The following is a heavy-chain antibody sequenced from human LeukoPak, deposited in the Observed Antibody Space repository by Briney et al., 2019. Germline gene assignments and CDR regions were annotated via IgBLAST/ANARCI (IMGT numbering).Heavy chain of an antibody. CDR1: GYTFTSYD. Sequence: GASVKVSCKASGYTFTSYDINWLRQATGQGLEWMGWMNPNSGNTGYAQKLQGRVTMTTDTSTSTAYMELRSLRSDDTAVYYCARDDVRPYGSGSSANDYWGQGTLVTVSS. V-gene: IGHV1-8*01. J-gene: IGHJ4*02. D-gene: IGHD3-10*01. CDR2: MNPNSGNT. CDR3: ARDDVRPYGSGSSANDY.